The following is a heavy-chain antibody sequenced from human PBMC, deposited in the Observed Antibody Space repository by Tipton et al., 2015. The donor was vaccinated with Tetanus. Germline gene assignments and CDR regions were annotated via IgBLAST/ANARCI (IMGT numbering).Heavy chain of an antibody. Sequence: TLSLTCSVSGGPIRDSDYYWGWVRLPPGKGLEWIAGIYYSGNSYYNPTFQSRVTISVDTSRNQFSLRLSSVTAADTAVYYCARDRDGGWSFDYWGQGTLVTVSS. V-gene: IGHV4-39*02. CDR3: ARDRDGGWSFDY. CDR2: IYYSGNS. CDR1: GGPIRDSDYY. D-gene: IGHD6-19*01. J-gene: IGHJ4*02.